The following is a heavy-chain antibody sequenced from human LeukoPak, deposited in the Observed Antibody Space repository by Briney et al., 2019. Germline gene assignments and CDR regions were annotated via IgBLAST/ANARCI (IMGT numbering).Heavy chain of an antibody. V-gene: IGHV3-23*01. J-gene: IGHJ6*01. CDR2: ISGCGGST. CDR1: GFTFSSYG. CDR3: AKSSGTNLYYYGMDA. Sequence: GFLRLSCAAFGFTFSSYGISWVRPAPGKGVEWVSAISGCGGSTNYAESVKGRFHVSRENSKKTRHLQIDRLGAEDPAVYYFAKSSGTNLYYYGMDAWGQRTTGTVSS. D-gene: IGHD1-7*01.